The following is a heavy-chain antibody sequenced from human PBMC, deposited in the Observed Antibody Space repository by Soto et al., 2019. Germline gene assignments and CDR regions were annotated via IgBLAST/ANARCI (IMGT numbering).Heavy chain of an antibody. CDR3: ARDPRFLEWLGREGNWFDP. CDR2: ISYDGSNK. CDR1: GFTFSSYA. V-gene: IGHV3-30-3*01. Sequence: GSLRLSCAASGFTFSSYAMHWVRQAPGKGLEWVAVISYDGSNKYYADSVKGRFTISRDNSKNTLYLQMNSLRAEDTAVYYCARDPRFLEWLGREGNWFDPWGQGTLVTVSS. J-gene: IGHJ5*02. D-gene: IGHD3-3*01.